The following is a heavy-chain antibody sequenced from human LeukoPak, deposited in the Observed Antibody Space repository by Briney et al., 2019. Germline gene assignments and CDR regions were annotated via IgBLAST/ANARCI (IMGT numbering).Heavy chain of an antibody. J-gene: IGHJ6*03. CDR3: AREQGITMVRGVITNYYMDV. D-gene: IGHD3-10*01. CDR1: GFTFSSYW. V-gene: IGHV3-7*01. Sequence: GGSLRLSCAASGFTFSSYWMSCVRQAPGKGLEWVANIKQDGSEKYYVYSVKGRFTISRDNAKNSLYLQMNSLRAEDTAVYYCAREQGITMVRGVITNYYMDVWGKGTTVTISS. CDR2: IKQDGSEK.